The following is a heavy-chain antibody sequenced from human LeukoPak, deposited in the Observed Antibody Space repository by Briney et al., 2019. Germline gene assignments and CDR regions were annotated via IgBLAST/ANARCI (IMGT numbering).Heavy chain of an antibody. V-gene: IGHV1-8*02. J-gene: IGHJ4*02. CDR1: GGTFSSYA. Sequence: ASVKVSCKASGGTFSSYAISWVRQATGQGLEWMGWMNPNSGNTGYAQKFQGRVTMTRNTSISTAYMELSSLRSEDTAVYYCARVYVGPLVYWGQGTLVTVSS. D-gene: IGHD1-26*01. CDR3: ARVYVGPLVY. CDR2: MNPNSGNT.